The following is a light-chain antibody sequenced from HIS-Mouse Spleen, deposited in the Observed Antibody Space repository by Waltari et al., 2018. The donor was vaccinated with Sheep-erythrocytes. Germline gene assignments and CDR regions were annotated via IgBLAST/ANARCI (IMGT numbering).Light chain of an antibody. Sequence: QAVLTQPSSLPASPGASASLTSTLRSAINVGTYRIYWYQQNPGSPPQSLLRYKSDSDKQQGSGVPSRFSGSKDASANAGILLISGLQSEDEADYYCMIWHSSAWVFGGGTKLTVL. CDR1: SAINVGTYR. V-gene: IGLV5-45*03. CDR2: YKSDSDK. J-gene: IGLJ3*02. CDR3: MIWHSSAWV.